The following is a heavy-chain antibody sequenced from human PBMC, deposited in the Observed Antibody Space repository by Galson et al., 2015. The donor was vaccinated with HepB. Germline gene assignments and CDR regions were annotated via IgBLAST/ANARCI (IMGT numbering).Heavy chain of an antibody. Sequence: ETLSLTCAVYGGSFSGYYWSWIRPPPGKGLEWIGEINHSGSTNYNPSLKSRVTISVDTSKNQFSLKLSSVTDADTAVYYCARGRYDILTGYPFYYYYYGMDVWGQGTTVTVSS. V-gene: IGHV4-34*01. D-gene: IGHD3-9*01. J-gene: IGHJ6*02. CDR1: GGSFSGYY. CDR3: ARGRYDILTGYPFYYYYYGMDV. CDR2: INHSGST.